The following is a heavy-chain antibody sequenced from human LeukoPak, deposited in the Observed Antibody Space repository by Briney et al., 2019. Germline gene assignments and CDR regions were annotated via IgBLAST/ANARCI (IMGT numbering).Heavy chain of an antibody. D-gene: IGHD1-14*01. CDR1: GFTFSSYE. CDR2: ISSSGSTI. Sequence: GGSLRLSCAASGFTFSSYEMNWVRQAPGKGLEWASYISSSGSTIYDADSVKGRFTISRDNAKNSLYLQMNSLRAEDTAVYYCARGGNLEYFQHWGQGTLVTVSS. J-gene: IGHJ1*01. CDR3: ARGGNLEYFQH. V-gene: IGHV3-48*03.